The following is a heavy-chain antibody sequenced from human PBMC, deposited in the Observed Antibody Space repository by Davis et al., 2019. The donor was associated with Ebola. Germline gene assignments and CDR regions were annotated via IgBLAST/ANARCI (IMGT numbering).Heavy chain of an antibody. CDR1: GGSISGYY. D-gene: IGHD3-3*01. Sequence: SETLSLTCTVSGGSISGYYWSWIRQPPGKGLEWIGSIYYSGSTYYNPSLKSRVTISVDTSKNQFSLKLSSVTAADTAVYYCAREAGVVTTYYFDYWGQGTLVTVSS. V-gene: IGHV4-39*07. CDR3: AREAGVVTTYYFDY. CDR2: IYYSGST. J-gene: IGHJ4*02.